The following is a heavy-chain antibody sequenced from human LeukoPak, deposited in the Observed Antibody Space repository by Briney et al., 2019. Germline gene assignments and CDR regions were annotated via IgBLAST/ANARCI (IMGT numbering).Heavy chain of an antibody. CDR3: ARVSLDAVGNSYGFSNWFDP. CDR1: GYTFTGYY. V-gene: IGHV1-2*02. CDR2: INPNSGGT. Sequence: ASVKVSCKASGYTFTGYYMHWVRRAPGQGLEWMGWINPNSGGTNYAQKFQGRVTMTRDTSISTAYMELSRLRSDDTAVYYCARVSLDAVGNSYGFSNWFDPWGQGTLVTVSS. J-gene: IGHJ5*02. D-gene: IGHD5-18*01.